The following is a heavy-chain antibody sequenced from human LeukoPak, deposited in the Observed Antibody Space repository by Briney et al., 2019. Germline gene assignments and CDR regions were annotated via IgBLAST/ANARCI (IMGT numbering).Heavy chain of an antibody. CDR1: GYTFTSYY. CDR2: INPSGGST. Sequence: GASVKVSCKASGYTFTSYYMHWVRQAPGQGLEWMGIINPSGGSTIYAQKFQGRVTMTEDTSTDTAYMELSSLRSEDTAVYYCATDPYYYHSSGNYWGQGTLVTVSS. CDR3: ATDPYYYHSSGNY. D-gene: IGHD3-22*01. V-gene: IGHV1-46*01. J-gene: IGHJ4*02.